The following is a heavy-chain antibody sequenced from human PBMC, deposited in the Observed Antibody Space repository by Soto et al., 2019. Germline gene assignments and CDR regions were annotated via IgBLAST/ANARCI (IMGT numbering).Heavy chain of an antibody. J-gene: IGHJ4*02. D-gene: IGHD2-15*01. CDR1: GFTFSNYA. CDR2: ISGSGSSS. V-gene: IGHV3-23*01. CDR3: GKYVSASVIAAVHTGHYFYT. Sequence: GGSLRLSCAASGFTFSNYAMNWVRQAPGQGLEWASGISGSGSSSYYTGSVKGRFSLSRDISQKKLYLQMNNLRAEDTALYYRGKYVSASVIAAVHTGHYFYTWGRGARGTAAS.